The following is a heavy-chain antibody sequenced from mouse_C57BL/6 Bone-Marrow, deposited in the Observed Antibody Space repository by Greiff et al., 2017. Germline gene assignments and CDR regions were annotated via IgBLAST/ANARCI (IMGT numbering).Heavy chain of an antibody. D-gene: IGHD4-1*01. CDR3: ARNGRLGPWFAY. Sequence: VQVVESGPGLVQPSQSLSITCTVSGFSLTSYGVHWVRQSPGKGLEWLGVIWSGGSTDYNAAFISRLSISKDNSKSQVFFKMNSLQADETAIYYCARNGRLGPWFAYWGQGTLVTVSA. J-gene: IGHJ3*01. V-gene: IGHV2-2*01. CDR2: IWSGGST. CDR1: GFSLTSYG.